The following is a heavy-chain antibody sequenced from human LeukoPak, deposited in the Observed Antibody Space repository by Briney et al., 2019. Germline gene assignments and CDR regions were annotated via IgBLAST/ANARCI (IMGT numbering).Heavy chain of an antibody. CDR2: INPSDGST. CDR1: GYTFTSFY. V-gene: IGHV1-46*01. Sequence: GASVKVSCKASGYTFTSFYMDWVRQAPGQGLEWMGIINPSDGSTSYAQRFQGRVTMTRDMSTRTVYMELRSLRSEDTALYYCARSQKDCSSSGCYLFDYWGQGTLVTVSS. CDR3: ARSQKDCSSSGCYLFDY. D-gene: IGHD2-2*01. J-gene: IGHJ4*02.